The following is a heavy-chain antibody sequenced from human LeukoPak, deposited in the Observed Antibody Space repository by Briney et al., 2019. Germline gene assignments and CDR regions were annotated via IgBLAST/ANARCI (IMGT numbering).Heavy chain of an antibody. V-gene: IGHV3-7*01. Sequence: GGSLRLSCAASGFTFSSYWMSWVRQAPGKGLEWVANIRQLGNEKYYVDSVKGRFTISRDNAKNSLYLQMNSLRAEDTAVYYCTRDYWDYGDYFSDFWGPGTQVTLSS. D-gene: IGHD4-17*01. CDR1: GFTFSSYW. J-gene: IGHJ4*02. CDR3: TRDYWDYGDYFSDF. CDR2: IRQLGNEK.